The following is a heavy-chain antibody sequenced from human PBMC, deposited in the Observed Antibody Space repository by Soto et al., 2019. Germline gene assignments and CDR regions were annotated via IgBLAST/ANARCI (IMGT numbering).Heavy chain of an antibody. CDR3: ARDRYYGSGSSSISFDY. V-gene: IGHV3-23*01. CDR1: GFTFSSYA. CDR2: ISGSGGST. Sequence: GGSLRLSCAASGFTFSSYAMSWVRQAPGKGLEWVSAISGSGGSTYYADSVKGRFTISRDNSKNTLYLQMNSLRAEDTAVYYCARDRYYGSGSSSISFDYWGQGALVTVSS. J-gene: IGHJ4*02. D-gene: IGHD3-10*01.